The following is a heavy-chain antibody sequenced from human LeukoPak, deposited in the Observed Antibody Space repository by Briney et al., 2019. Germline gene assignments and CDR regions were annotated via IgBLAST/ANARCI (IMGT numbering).Heavy chain of an antibody. CDR3: ARDQPGYFDY. CDR1: GFTFSSYS. V-gene: IGHV3-48*01. CDR2: ISSSSSTI. Sequence: GGSLRLSCAASGFTFSSYSMNWVRQAPGKGLEWVSYISSSSSTIYYADSVKGRFTISRDNAKNSLYLQMNSLRAEDTAVYYCARDQPGYFDYWGQGTLVTVSS. J-gene: IGHJ4*02.